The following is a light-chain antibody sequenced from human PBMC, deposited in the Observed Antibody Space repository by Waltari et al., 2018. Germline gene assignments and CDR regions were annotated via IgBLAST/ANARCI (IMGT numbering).Light chain of an antibody. Sequence: EIVMTQSPVTLSVSLGERATLSCRASQSVSSDLRWYQQNPGQAPRLLIYDASTRAAGLAARFSASGSGTEFTLTISSLQSEDFAVYYCQQYKYWPPLTFGGGTKVEIK. CDR2: DAS. V-gene: IGKV3-15*01. J-gene: IGKJ4*01. CDR1: QSVSSD. CDR3: QQYKYWPPLT.